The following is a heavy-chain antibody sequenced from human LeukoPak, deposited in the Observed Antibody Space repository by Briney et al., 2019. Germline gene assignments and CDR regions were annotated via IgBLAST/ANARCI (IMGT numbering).Heavy chain of an antibody. J-gene: IGHJ5*02. CDR3: AKDSGGYSYGYSWFDP. CDR2: IRYDGSNK. CDR1: GFTFSSHG. D-gene: IGHD5-18*01. Sequence: GGSLRLSCAASGFTFSSHGMHWVRQAPGKGPEWVAFIRYDGSNKYYADSVKGRFTISRDNSKNTLYLQMNSLRAEDTAVYYCAKDSGGYSYGYSWFDPWGQGTLVTVSS. V-gene: IGHV3-30*02.